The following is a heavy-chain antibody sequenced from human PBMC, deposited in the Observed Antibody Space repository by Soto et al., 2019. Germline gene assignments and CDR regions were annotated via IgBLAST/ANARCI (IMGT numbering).Heavy chain of an antibody. CDR2: ISYDGSNK. CDR1: GFTFSSYG. V-gene: IGHV3-30*03. D-gene: IGHD3-22*01. Sequence: GGSLRLSCAASGFTFSSYGMHWVRQAPGKGLEWVAVISYDGSNKYYADSVKGRFTISRDNSKNTLYLQMNSLRAEDTAVYYCAGSSGYYYVNYWGQGTLVTVSS. J-gene: IGHJ4*02. CDR3: AGSSGYYYVNY.